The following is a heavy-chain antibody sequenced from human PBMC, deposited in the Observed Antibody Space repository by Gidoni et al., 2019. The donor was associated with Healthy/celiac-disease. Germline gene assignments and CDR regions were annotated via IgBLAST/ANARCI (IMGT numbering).Heavy chain of an antibody. CDR2: IISIVGTA. CDR3: AGGDVEMATSTDDY. J-gene: IGHJ4*02. V-gene: IGHV1-69*01. CDR1: GGTFSSYA. Sequence: QVQLVQSGAEVKTPGSSVKVSCTASGGTFSSYAMSWVRQAPGQGSEWMGGIISIVGTANYAQKVKGRVTMTADESTSTAYGELSSLRYEDTAVDYCAGGDVEMATSTDDYWGQGTLVTVSS. D-gene: IGHD2-21*02.